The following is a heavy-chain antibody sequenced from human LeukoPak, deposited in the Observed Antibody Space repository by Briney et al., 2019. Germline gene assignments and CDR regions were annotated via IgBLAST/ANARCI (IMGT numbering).Heavy chain of an antibody. D-gene: IGHD6-19*01. CDR3: ARVSQWLVLDY. V-gene: IGHV1-2*02. CDR2: INPNSGGT. J-gene: IGHJ4*02. CDR1: GYTFTRYY. Sequence: ASVNVSYMPSGYTFTRYYMHWVRQAPGQGLEWMGWINPNSGGTNYAQKFQGRVTMTRDTSISTAYMELSRLRSDDTAVYYCARVSQWLVLDYWGQGTLVTVSS.